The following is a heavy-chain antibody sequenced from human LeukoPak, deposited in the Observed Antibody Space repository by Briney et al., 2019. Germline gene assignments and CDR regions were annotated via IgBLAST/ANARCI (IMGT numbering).Heavy chain of an antibody. J-gene: IGHJ4*02. CDR1: GFSFSKFA. CDR2: ITGGHFPT. Sequence: GGSLRLSCAASGFSFSKFAMTWVRQAPGKGLEWVSSITGGHFPTYYTDSVKGRFSVSRDNSKNTLFLQMNSLRAEDTALYYCAKGSSGYFFDLWGQGTLVTVSS. CDR3: AKGSSGYFFDL. D-gene: IGHD3-22*01. V-gene: IGHV3-23*01.